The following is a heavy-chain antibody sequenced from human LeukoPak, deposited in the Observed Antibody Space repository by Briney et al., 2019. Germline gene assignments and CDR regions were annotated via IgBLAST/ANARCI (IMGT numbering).Heavy chain of an antibody. J-gene: IGHJ4*02. CDR1: GFTFSSYW. Sequence: GVSLRLSCAASGFTFSSYWMHWVRQAPGKGLVWVSRINGDGSTTNYADSVKGRFTISRDNARYSLYLQMNSLRVEDTAVYYCARARIAVAGALTAFDYWGQGALVTVSS. CDR2: INGDGSTT. D-gene: IGHD6-19*01. V-gene: IGHV3-74*01. CDR3: ARARIAVAGALTAFDY.